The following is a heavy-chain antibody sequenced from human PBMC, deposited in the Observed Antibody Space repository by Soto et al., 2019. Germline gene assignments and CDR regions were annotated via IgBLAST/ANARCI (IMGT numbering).Heavy chain of an antibody. CDR2: IYYSGST. Sequence: PSETLSLTCTVSGGSISSYYWSWIRQPPGKGLEWIGYIYYSGSTNYNPSLKSRVTISVDTSKNQFSLKLSSVTAADTAVYYCARHPTHYDFWSGPASPYYYMDVWGKGTTVTVSS. J-gene: IGHJ6*03. CDR3: ARHPTHYDFWSGPASPYYYMDV. D-gene: IGHD3-3*01. CDR1: GGSISSYY. V-gene: IGHV4-59*08.